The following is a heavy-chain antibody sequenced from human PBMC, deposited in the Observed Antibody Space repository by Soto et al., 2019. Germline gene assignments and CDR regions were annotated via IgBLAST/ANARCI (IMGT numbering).Heavy chain of an antibody. Sequence: SETLSLTCTVSGASITNFYWSWIRQPPGKGLEWIGYIYHTGTTNYNPSLESRLAISIDTSKNQFSLKLSSVTAADTAVYFCTRDRGCSGESCYSGSDPWGQGTLVTVSS. CDR3: TRDRGCSGESCYSGSDP. CDR2: IYHTGTT. D-gene: IGHD2-15*01. CDR1: GASITNFY. V-gene: IGHV4-59*01. J-gene: IGHJ5*02.